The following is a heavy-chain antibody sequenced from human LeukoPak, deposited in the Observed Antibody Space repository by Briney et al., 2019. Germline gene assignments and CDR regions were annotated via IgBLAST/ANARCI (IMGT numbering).Heavy chain of an antibody. D-gene: IGHD3-10*01. CDR3: ASTRVPEVLWFGELYVGWFDP. J-gene: IGHJ5*02. CDR1: GYTFTSYG. Sequence: ASVKVSCKASGYTFTSYGISWVRQAPGQGLEWMGWISAYNGNTNYAQKLQGRVTMTTDTSTSTAYMELRSLRSDDTAVYYCASTRVPEVLWFGELYVGWFDPWGQGTLVTVSS. V-gene: IGHV1-18*01. CDR2: ISAYNGNT.